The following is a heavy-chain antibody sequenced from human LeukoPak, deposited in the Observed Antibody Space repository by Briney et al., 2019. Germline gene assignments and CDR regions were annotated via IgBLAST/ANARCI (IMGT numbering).Heavy chain of an antibody. V-gene: IGHV3-23*01. Sequence: GGSLRLSCAASGFAFSLYAMSWVRQAPGKGLEWVSGFSGSGGDTYYAESVKGRFTISRDNSRNTLYLQMNRLRAEDTAVYYCATRCYFDSWGQGNLVAVSS. CDR2: FSGSGGDT. J-gene: IGHJ4*02. CDR1: GFAFSLYA. CDR3: ATRCYFDS.